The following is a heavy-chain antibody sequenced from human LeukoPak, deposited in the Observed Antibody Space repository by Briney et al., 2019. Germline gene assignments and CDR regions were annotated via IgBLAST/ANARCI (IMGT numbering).Heavy chain of an antibody. V-gene: IGHV3-30*18. J-gene: IGHJ4*02. Sequence: GGSLRLSCAASGFTFSSYAMHWVRQAPGKGLEWVAVISYDGSNKYYADSVKGRFTISRDNSKNTLYLQMNSLRAEDTAVYYCAKRVGFDYDSSGYPDYWGQGTLVTVSS. CDR2: ISYDGSNK. D-gene: IGHD3-22*01. CDR3: AKRVGFDYDSSGYPDY. CDR1: GFTFSSYA.